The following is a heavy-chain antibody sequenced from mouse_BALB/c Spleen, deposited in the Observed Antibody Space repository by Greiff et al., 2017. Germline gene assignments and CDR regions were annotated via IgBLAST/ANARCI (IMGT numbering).Heavy chain of an antibody. V-gene: IGHV1-63*02. CDR1: GYTFTNYW. D-gene: IGHD3-2*01. CDR3: ARCADRTARATNYFDY. J-gene: IGHJ2*01. CDR2: IYPGGGYT. Sequence: QVHVKQSGAELVRPGTSVKISCTASGYTFTNYWLGWVKQRPGHGLEWIGDIYPGGGYTNYNEKFKGKATLTADTSSSTAYMQLSSLTSEDSAVYFCARCADRTARATNYFDYWGQGTTVTVSS.